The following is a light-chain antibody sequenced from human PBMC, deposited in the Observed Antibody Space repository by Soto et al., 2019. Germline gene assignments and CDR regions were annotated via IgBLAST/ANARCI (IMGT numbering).Light chain of an antibody. J-gene: IGLJ2*01. V-gene: IGLV1-47*01. CDR2: RNN. CDR3: AAWDDSLSGVV. Sequence: QSVLNQPPSASETPGQRVTISCSGGSSNIGSNYVFWYQQLPGTAPKLLIYRNNLRPSGVPDRFSGSKSGTSASLAISGLRSEDEADYFCAAWDDSLSGVVFGGGTKLTVL. CDR1: SSNIGSNY.